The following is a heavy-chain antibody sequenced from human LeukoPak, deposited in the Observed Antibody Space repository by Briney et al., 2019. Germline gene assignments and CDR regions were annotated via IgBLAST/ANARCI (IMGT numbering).Heavy chain of an antibody. CDR1: GYTFTSYG. J-gene: IGHJ4*02. D-gene: IGHD6-19*01. CDR2: ISAYNGNT. V-gene: IGHV1-18*01. CDR3: IAVAGSLRYFDY. Sequence: ASVTVSCKASGYTFTSYGISWVRQAPGQGLEWMGWISAYNGNTNYAQKLQGRVTMTTDTSTSTAYMELRSLRSDDTAVYYCIAVAGSLRYFDYWGQGTLVTVSS.